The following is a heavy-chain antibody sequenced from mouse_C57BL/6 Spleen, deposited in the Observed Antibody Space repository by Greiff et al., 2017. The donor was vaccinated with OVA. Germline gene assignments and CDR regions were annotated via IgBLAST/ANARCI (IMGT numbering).Heavy chain of an antibody. V-gene: IGHV1-61*01. J-gene: IGHJ2*01. Sequence: QVQLQQPGAVLVRPGSSVKLSCKASGYTFTSYWMDWVKQRPGQGLEWIGNIYPSDSETHYNQKFKDKATLTVNKSSSTAYMQLSSLTSEDSAVYYCARSAQATPLDYWGQGTTLTVSA. CDR3: ARSAQATPLDY. D-gene: IGHD3-2*02. CDR2: IYPSDSET. CDR1: GYTFTSYW.